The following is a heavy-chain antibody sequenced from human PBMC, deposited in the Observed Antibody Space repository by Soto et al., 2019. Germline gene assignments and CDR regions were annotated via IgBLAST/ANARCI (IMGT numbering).Heavy chain of an antibody. J-gene: IGHJ4*02. CDR3: ARDWTRLERHRSDY. CDR1: GYTFTSYG. V-gene: IGHV1-18*01. CDR2: ISAYNGNT. Sequence: ASVKVSCKASGYTFTSYGISWVRQAPGQGLEWMGWISAYNGNTNYAQKLQGRVTMTTDTSTSTAYMELRSLRSDDTAVYYCARDWTRLERHRSDYWGKGTLVTVSS. D-gene: IGHD1-1*01.